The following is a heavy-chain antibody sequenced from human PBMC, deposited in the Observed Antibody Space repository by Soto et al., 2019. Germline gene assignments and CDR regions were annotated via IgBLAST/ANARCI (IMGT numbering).Heavy chain of an antibody. CDR3: ARDRVPAAAGFPSRYYYYYGMDV. CDR2: ISYDGSNK. D-gene: IGHD6-13*01. CDR1: GFTFSSYA. J-gene: IGHJ6*02. V-gene: IGHV3-30-3*01. Sequence: GGSLSLSCAASGFTFSSYAMHWVRQAPGKGLEWVAVISYDGSNKYYADSVKGRFTISRDNSKNTLYLQMNSLRAEDTAVYYCARDRVPAAAGFPSRYYYYYGMDVWGQGTTVTVSS.